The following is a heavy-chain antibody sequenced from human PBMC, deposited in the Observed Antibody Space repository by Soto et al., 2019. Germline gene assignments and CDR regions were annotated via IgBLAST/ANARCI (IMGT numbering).Heavy chain of an antibody. CDR1: GYTFTGYY. V-gene: IGHV1-2*04. J-gene: IGHJ6*02. CDR2: INPNSGGT. Sequence: ASVKVSCKASGYTFTGYYMHWVRQAPGQGLEWMGWINPNSGGTNYAQKFQGWVTMTRDTSISTAYMELSRLRSDDTAVYYCARASARITIFGVVIPTTEYYGMDVWGQGTTVTVSS. CDR3: ARASARITIFGVVIPTTEYYGMDV. D-gene: IGHD3-3*01.